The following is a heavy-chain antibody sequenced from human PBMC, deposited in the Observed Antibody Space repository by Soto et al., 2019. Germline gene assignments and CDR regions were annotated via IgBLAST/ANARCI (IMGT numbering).Heavy chain of an antibody. CDR2: ISYDGSNK. D-gene: IGHD3-10*01. J-gene: IGHJ4*02. CDR1: GFTFSSYA. Sequence: GGSLRLSCAASGFTFSSYAMHWVRQAPGKGLEWVAVISYDGSNKYYADSVKGRFTISRDNSKNTLYLQMNSLRAEDTAVYYCARDAMVRGVIISLNYFDYWGQGTLVTVSS. V-gene: IGHV3-30-3*01. CDR3: ARDAMVRGVIISLNYFDY.